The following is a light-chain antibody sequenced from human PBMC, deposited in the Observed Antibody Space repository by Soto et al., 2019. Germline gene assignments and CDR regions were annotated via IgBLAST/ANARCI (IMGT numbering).Light chain of an antibody. J-gene: IGKJ5*01. CDR1: QSVNRN. V-gene: IGKV3-15*01. CDR2: AAS. Sequence: EILLTQSPATLSVSPGERATLSCRSSQSVNRNLGWYQQKPGQAPRLLIFAASTRAPGIPARFSGSGSGTEFTLTIGGLQSEDFAVYYCQQYKSWTSITFGQGTRLEV. CDR3: QQYKSWTSIT.